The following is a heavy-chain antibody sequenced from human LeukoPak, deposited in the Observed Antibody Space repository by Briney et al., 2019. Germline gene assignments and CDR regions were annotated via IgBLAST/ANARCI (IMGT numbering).Heavy chain of an antibody. V-gene: IGHV3-30*03. Sequence: GGSLRLSCAASGFTFSSYGMHWVRQAPGKGLEWVAVISYDGNNKYYADSVKGRFTISRDNSKNTLFLQMNNLRVEDTAVYYCARDPGRRIYYSSGSLIDFWGQGTLVTVSS. CDR2: ISYDGNNK. D-gene: IGHD3-10*01. J-gene: IGHJ4*02. CDR3: ARDPGRRIYYSSGSLIDF. CDR1: GFTFSSYG.